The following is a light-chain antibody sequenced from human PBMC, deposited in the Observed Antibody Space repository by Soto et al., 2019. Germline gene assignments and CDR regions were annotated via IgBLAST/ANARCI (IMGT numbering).Light chain of an antibody. V-gene: IGKV3-15*01. J-gene: IGKJ1*01. CDR1: QSVSSN. Sequence: EIVMTQSPATLSVSPGERATLSCRASQSVSSNLAWYHQKPGQAPRLLIYAASTRATGIPARFSGSGSGTEFTLTISSLQSEDFVVYYCQQYNDWPRTFGQGTKVDI. CDR3: QQYNDWPRT. CDR2: AAS.